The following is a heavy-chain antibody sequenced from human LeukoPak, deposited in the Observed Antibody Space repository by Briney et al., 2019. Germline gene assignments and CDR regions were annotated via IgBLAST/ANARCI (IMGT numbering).Heavy chain of an antibody. J-gene: IGHJ4*02. CDR1: GFTFRSYT. V-gene: IGHV3-21*01. CDR2: ISSSSSSI. Sequence: GGSLRLSCAASGFTFRSYTMNWVRQAPGKGLEWVSSISSSSSSIYYADSVKGRFTISRDNAKKSLYLQMNSLRAEDTAMYYCARGFCTSTSCYGSFWGQGTLVTVSS. D-gene: IGHD2-2*01. CDR3: ARGFCTSTSCYGSF.